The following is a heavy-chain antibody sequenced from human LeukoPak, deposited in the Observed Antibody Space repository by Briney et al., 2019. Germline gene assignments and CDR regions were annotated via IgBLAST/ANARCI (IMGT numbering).Heavy chain of an antibody. CDR1: GFTFSSYG. V-gene: IGHV3-21*01. CDR3: ARENRNNWFDP. CDR2: ISSSSSYI. J-gene: IGHJ5*02. Sequence: PGGSLRLSCAASGFTFSSYGMIWVSQAPGKGLEWVSSISSSSSYIYFADSVKGRFTISRYNAKNSLYLQMNSLRAEDTAVYYCARENRNNWFDPWGQGTLVTVSS.